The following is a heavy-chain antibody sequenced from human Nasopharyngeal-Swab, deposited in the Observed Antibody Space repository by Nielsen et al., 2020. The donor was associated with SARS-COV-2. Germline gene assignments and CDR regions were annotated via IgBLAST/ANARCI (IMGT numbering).Heavy chain of an antibody. CDR1: GFTFSRYS. J-gene: IGHJ4*02. D-gene: IGHD3-3*01. Sequence: GGSLRLSSAASGFTFSRYSMNWVRQAPGKGLEWVSSISSSSSYIYYADSVKGRFTISRDNAKNSLYLQMNSLRAEDTAVYYCASGYDFWTGYGYWGQGTLVTVSS. CDR2: ISSSSSYI. V-gene: IGHV3-21*01. CDR3: ASGYDFWTGYGY.